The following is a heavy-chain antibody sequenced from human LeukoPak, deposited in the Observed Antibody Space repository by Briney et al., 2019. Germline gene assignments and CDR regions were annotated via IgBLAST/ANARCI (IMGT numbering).Heavy chain of an antibody. CDR1: GFTFSSYS. CDR3: AKDDGYSYGFSY. V-gene: IGHV3-21*01. CDR2: ISSSSSYI. D-gene: IGHD5-18*01. Sequence: PGGSLRLSCAASGFTFSSYSMNWIRQAPGKGLEWVSSISSSSSYIYYADSVKGRFTISRDNSKNTLYLQMNSLRAEDTAVYYCAKDDGYSYGFSYWGQGTLVTVSS. J-gene: IGHJ4*02.